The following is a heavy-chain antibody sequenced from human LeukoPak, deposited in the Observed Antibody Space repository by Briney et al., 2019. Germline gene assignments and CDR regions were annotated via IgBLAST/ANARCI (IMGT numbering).Heavy chain of an antibody. CDR1: GFTFSSYS. D-gene: IGHD2-2*01. V-gene: IGHV3-48*01. CDR2: ISSSSSTI. Sequence: GGSLRLSCAASGFTFSSYSMNWVRQAPGKGLEWVSYISSSSSTIYYADSVKGRFTISRDNAKNSLYLQMNSLRAEDTAVYYCARELVVPAAKDWGQGTLVTVSS. J-gene: IGHJ4*02. CDR3: ARELVVPAAKD.